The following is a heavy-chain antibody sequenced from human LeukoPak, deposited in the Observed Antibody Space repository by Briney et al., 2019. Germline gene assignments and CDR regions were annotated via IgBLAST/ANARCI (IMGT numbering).Heavy chain of an antibody. CDR1: GFTFSYYY. V-gene: IGHV3-11*01. CDR2: ICSSGSTI. Sequence: GTLRLSCAGSGFTFSYYYISWVRQAPGKGLGLGSFICSSGSTIYYADSVKGRFTISRDNAKNSLYLQMNSLRAEDTAVYYCARDQENVLLWFGGFDYWGQGTLVTVSS. D-gene: IGHD3-10*01. J-gene: IGHJ4*02. CDR3: ARDQENVLLWFGGFDY.